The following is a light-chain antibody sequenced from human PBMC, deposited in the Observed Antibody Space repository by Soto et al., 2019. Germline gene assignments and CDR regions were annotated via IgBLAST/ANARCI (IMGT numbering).Light chain of an antibody. J-gene: IGKJ1*01. Sequence: EVVLTQSPGTLSLSPGERVTLSCRASQSVASSYLAWYQQKPGRAPRLLFYSASSRATGIPDRFSGSGSGTDFTLTIDRLEPADFAVYFCQQYSSSQGWTFGQGTKVEIK. V-gene: IGKV3-20*01. CDR3: QQYSSSQGWT. CDR1: QSVASSY. CDR2: SAS.